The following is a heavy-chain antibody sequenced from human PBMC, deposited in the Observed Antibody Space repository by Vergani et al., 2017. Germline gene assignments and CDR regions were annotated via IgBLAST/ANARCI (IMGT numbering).Heavy chain of an antibody. CDR3: AKDNVPGYYDSSGYCDY. D-gene: IGHD3-22*01. CDR1: GSTFSSYA. J-gene: IGHJ4*02. V-gene: IGHV3-23*04. CDR2: VSGSSATP. Sequence: EVQLVESGGGLVQPGGSLRLSCAASGSTFSSYAMNWVRQAPGKGLEWVSSVSGSSATPYYADSVKGRFIISRDNSKNTLHLQMNSLRADDTAVYYCAKDNVPGYYDSSGYCDYWGQGTLVTVSS.